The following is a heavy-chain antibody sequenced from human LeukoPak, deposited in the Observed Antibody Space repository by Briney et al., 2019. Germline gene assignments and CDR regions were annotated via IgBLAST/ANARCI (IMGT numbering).Heavy chain of an antibody. CDR3: ARDSSLTAVPFDS. Sequence: SETLSLTCNVSGDSISSGDYFWSWIRQRPGEGLEWIGYIYHSGTTYYKPSLRRRLTISVDTSRNQFSLRLTSVTAADTAIYYCARDSSLTAVPFDSWGRGTLVTVSS. J-gene: IGHJ4*02. D-gene: IGHD4-17*01. CDR1: GDSISSGDYF. V-gene: IGHV4-31*03. CDR2: IYHSGTT.